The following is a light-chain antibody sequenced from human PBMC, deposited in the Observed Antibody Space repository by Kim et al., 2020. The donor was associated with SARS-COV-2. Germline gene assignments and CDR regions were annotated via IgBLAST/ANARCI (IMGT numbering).Light chain of an antibody. V-gene: IGKV1D-16*01. J-gene: IGKJ4*01. CDR3: QQYETFPLT. Sequence: DIQMTQSPSSLSASVGDRVTITCRPTQGISSRLARYQHKPEKAPKSLIYGVSTLQSGVPSRFSGSGSGTHFTLTISNLQPEDFATYYCQQYETFPLTFGEGTKVDIK. CDR2: GVS. CDR1: QGISSR.